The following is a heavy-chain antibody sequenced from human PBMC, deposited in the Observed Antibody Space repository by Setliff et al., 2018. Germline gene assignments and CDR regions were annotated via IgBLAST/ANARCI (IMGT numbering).Heavy chain of an antibody. CDR1: DDSFTSSRYY. CDR2: ISYSGTP. CDR3: ARHTIAMSTIISYFDY. J-gene: IGHJ4*02. D-gene: IGHD3-10*01. V-gene: IGHV4-39*01. Sequence: PSETLSLTCTVSDDSFTSSRYYWGWIRQAPGSGLEWIGSISYSGTPYYNASVESRVTISIDTSKNQFSLKLSSVTAADTAVYYCARHTIAMSTIISYFDYWGQGTLVTVSS.